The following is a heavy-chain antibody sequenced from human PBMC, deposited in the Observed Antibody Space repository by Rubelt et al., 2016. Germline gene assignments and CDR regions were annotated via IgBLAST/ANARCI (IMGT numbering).Heavy chain of an antibody. D-gene: IGHD3-22*01. CDR2: FYHSGST. CDR1: GYSISSGYY. CDR3: ARADSSGYF. V-gene: IGHV4-38-2*02. Sequence: QVQLQESGPGLVKPLETLSLTCTVSGYSISSGYYWGWIRQPPGKGLEWIGRFYHSGSTYYNPSLKSRVTIPVATSKNQFSLKLSSVTAADTAVYYCARADSSGYFWGQGTLVTVSS. J-gene: IGHJ4*02.